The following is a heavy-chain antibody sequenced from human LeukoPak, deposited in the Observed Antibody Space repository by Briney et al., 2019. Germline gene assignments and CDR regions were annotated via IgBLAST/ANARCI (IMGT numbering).Heavy chain of an antibody. D-gene: IGHD3-22*01. V-gene: IGHV4-39*01. Sequence: SETLSLTCTVSGGSISSSSYYWGWIRQPPGKGLDWIGSIYYSGSTYYNPSLKSRFTISVDTSKNQFSLKLSSVTAADTAVYYCARGKDYYDTSGYPTFHYWGQGTLVTVSS. J-gene: IGHJ4*02. CDR3: ARGKDYYDTSGYPTFHY. CDR2: IYYSGST. CDR1: GGSISSSSYY.